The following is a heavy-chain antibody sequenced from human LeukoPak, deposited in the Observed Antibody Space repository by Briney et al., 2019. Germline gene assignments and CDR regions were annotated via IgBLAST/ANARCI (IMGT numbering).Heavy chain of an antibody. Sequence: GGSLRLSCAASGFTFSTFAMIWVRQPPGKGLEWVSYISSSGSTTYYADSVKGRFTISRDNAKNSLYLQMNSLRAEDTAVYYCARDLSLGYCSSSSCPTYYFDYWGQGTQVTVSS. V-gene: IGHV3-48*04. CDR1: GFTFSTFA. J-gene: IGHJ4*02. D-gene: IGHD2-2*01. CDR3: ARDLSLGYCSSSSCPTYYFDY. CDR2: ISSSGSTT.